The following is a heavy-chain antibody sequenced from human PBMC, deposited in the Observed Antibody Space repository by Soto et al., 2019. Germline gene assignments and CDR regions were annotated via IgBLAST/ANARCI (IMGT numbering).Heavy chain of an antibody. CDR1: GYTFTSYA. J-gene: IGHJ4*02. CDR3: AGLSSPTSAQKGFDY. D-gene: IGHD6-13*01. V-gene: IGHV1-69*04. Sequence: GASVKVSCKASGYTFTSYAMHWVRQAPGQRLEWMGRIIPIHGIANYAQKFQGRVTITADKSTSTAYMELSSLRSEDTAFYYCAGLSSPTSAQKGFDYWGQGTLVTVSS. CDR2: IIPIHGIA.